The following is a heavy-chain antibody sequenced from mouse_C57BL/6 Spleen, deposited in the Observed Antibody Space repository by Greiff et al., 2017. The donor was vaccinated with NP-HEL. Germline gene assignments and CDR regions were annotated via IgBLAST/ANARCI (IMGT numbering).Heavy chain of an antibody. J-gene: IGHJ1*03. V-gene: IGHV1-26*01. CDR1: GYTFTDYY. D-gene: IGHD4-1*01. Sequence: EVKLMESGPELVKPGASVKISCKASGYTFTDYYMNWVKQSHGKSLEWIGDINPNNGGTSYNQKFKGKATLTVDKSSSTAYMELRSLTSEDSAVYYCARMGSPGYFDVWGTGTTVTVSS. CDR2: INPNNGGT. CDR3: ARMGSPGYFDV.